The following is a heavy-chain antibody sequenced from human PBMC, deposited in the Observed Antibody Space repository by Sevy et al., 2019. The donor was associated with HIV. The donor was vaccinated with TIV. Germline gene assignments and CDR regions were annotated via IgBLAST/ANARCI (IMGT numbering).Heavy chain of an antibody. D-gene: IGHD3-22*01. CDR3: ARDILAWSSYYDSSGYYPDDAFDI. V-gene: IGHV3-7*01. Sequence: GGSLRLSCAASGFTFSSYWMSWVRQAPGKGLEWVANIKQDGSEKYYVDSVKGRFTISRDNAKNSLYLQMNGLRAEDTAVYYCARDILAWSSYYDSSGYYPDDAFDIWGQGTMVTVSS. J-gene: IGHJ3*02. CDR2: IKQDGSEK. CDR1: GFTFSSYW.